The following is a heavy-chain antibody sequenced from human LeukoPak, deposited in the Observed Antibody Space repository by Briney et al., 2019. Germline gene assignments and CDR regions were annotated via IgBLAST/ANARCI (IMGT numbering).Heavy chain of an antibody. CDR2: ISGSGGST. CDR3: AKTPPRASYCTGGVCYWDY. V-gene: IGHV3-23*01. Sequence: QAGGSLRLSCAASGFTFSSYAMSWVRQASGKGLEWVSAISGSGGSTYYADSVKGRFTISRDNSKNTLYLQMNSLRAEDTAVYYCAKTPPRASYCTGGVCYWDYWGQGTLVTVSS. D-gene: IGHD2-8*02. CDR1: GFTFSSYA. J-gene: IGHJ4*02.